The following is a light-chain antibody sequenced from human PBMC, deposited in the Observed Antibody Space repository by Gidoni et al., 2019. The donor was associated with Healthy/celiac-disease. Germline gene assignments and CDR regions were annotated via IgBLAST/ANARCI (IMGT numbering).Light chain of an antibody. Sequence: DIVLTLSPATLPFSPGERATLACRASQSVSSSYLAWYQQKPGQAPRLLIYGASSRATGIPDRFSGSGSGTDFTLTISRLEPEDFAVYYCQQYGSSPEKTFGQGTKVEIK. CDR2: GAS. J-gene: IGKJ1*01. CDR1: QSVSSSY. CDR3: QQYGSSPEKT. V-gene: IGKV3-20*01.